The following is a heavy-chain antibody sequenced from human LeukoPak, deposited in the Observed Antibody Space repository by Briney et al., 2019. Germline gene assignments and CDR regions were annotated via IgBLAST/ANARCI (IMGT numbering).Heavy chain of an antibody. J-gene: IGHJ4*02. Sequence: SETLSLTCTVSGDSISNYYWSWIRQPPGKGLEWIGFLYHSGSTNFNPSLKSRVTISVDTSKNQFSLKLSSATAADTAVYFCAGGARNGGLFDYWGQGTLVTVSS. CDR1: GDSISNYY. CDR3: AGGARNGGLFDY. CDR2: LYHSGST. D-gene: IGHD1-14*01. V-gene: IGHV4-59*01.